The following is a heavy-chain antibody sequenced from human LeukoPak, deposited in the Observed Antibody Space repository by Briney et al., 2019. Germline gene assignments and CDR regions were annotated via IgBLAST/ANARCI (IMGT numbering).Heavy chain of an antibody. J-gene: IGHJ4*02. CDR1: GGSISSGGYS. V-gene: IGHV4-31*03. CDR3: AGPTRLSSSWYRGRYFDY. Sequence: SETLSLTCTVSGGSISSGGYSWSWIRQHPGKGLEWIGYIYYSGSTYYNPSLKSRVTISVDTSKNQFSLKLSSVTAADTAVYYCAGPTRLSSSWYRGRYFDYWGQGTLVTVSS. CDR2: IYYSGST. D-gene: IGHD6-13*01.